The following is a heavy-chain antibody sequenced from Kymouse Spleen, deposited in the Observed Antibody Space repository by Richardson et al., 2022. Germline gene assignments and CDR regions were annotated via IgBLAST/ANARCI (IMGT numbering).Heavy chain of an antibody. Sequence: QVQLVESGGGVVQPGRSLRLSCAASGFTFSSYGMHWVRQAPGKGLEWVAVISYDGSNKYYADSVKGRFTISRDNSKNTLYLQMNSLRAEDTAVYYCANTYYYGSDSYYYYGMDVWGQGTTVTVSS. CDR3: ANTYYYGSDSYYYYGMDV. V-gene: IGHV3-30*18. CDR1: GFTFSSYG. D-gene: IGHD3-10*01. J-gene: IGHJ6*02. CDR2: ISYDGSNK.